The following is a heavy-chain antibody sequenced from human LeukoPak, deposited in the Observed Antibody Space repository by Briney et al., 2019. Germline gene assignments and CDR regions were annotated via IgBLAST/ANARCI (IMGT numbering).Heavy chain of an antibody. CDR1: GFTFSSYS. V-gene: IGHV3-21*01. CDR3: ARDLGYYDSSEPDAFDI. D-gene: IGHD3-22*01. J-gene: IGHJ3*02. Sequence: GGSLRLSCAASGFTFSSYSRTWVRQAPGKGLEWVSSISSSSSYIYYADSVKGRFTISRDNAKNSLYLQMNSLRAEDTAVYYCARDLGYYDSSEPDAFDIWGQGTMVTVSS. CDR2: ISSSSSYI.